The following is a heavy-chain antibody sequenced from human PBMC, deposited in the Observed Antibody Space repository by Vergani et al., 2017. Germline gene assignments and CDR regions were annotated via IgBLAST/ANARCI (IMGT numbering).Heavy chain of an antibody. CDR2: INPNSGTT. J-gene: IGHJ6*03. Sequence: QVQLVQSGAEVKKPGASVKVSCKTSGYTFTAYYIHWVRQAPGPGLEWLGWINPNSGTTNYAQNFQGRVTMTRDTSINTAYMELSRLRSDDTAVYYCARPYCSSTTCWGYYYMDVWGKGTTVTVSS. CDR3: ARPYCSSTTCWGYYYMDV. V-gene: IGHV1-2*02. D-gene: IGHD2-2*01. CDR1: GYTFTAYY.